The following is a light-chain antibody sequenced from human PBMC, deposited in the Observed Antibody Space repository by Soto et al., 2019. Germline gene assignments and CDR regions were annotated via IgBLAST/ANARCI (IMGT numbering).Light chain of an antibody. CDR3: QQTYSTPPIT. J-gene: IGKJ5*01. CDR1: QSISSY. Sequence: DIQMTQSPSSLSASVGDRVTITCRASQSISSYLNWYQQKPGKAPKVLIYAASNLQSGVPSRFSGSGSGTDFTLTISSLQLEDFATYYCQQTYSTPPITFGQGTRLEIK. V-gene: IGKV1-39*01. CDR2: AAS.